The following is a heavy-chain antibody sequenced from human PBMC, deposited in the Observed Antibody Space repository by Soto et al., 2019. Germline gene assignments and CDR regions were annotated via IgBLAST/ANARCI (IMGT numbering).Heavy chain of an antibody. CDR1: GFTFSSYA. J-gene: IGHJ6*02. Sequence: GGSLRLSCAASGFTFSSYAMSWVRQAPGKGLEWVSAISGSGGSTYYADSVKGRFTISRDNSKNTLYLQMNSLRAEDTAVYYCAKETLYDILTGDYNYYYGMDVWGQGTTVTVSS. CDR3: AKETLYDILTGDYNYYYGMDV. D-gene: IGHD3-9*01. V-gene: IGHV3-23*01. CDR2: ISGSGGST.